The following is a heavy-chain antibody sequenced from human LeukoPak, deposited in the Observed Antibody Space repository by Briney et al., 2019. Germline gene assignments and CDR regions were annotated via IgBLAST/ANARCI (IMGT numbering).Heavy chain of an antibody. D-gene: IGHD1-26*01. Sequence: SETLSLTCTVSGGSISSSSYYWGWIRQPPGKGLEWIGSIYYSVSTYYNPSLKSRVTISVDTSKNQFSLKLSSVTAADTAVYYCARDRGSYGVGYWGQGTLVTVSS. CDR3: ARDRGSYGVGY. V-gene: IGHV4-39*07. CDR2: IYYSVST. CDR1: GGSISSSSYY. J-gene: IGHJ4*02.